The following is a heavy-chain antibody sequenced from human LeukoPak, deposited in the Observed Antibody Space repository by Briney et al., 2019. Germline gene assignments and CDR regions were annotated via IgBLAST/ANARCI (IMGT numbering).Heavy chain of an antibody. D-gene: IGHD1-26*01. J-gene: IGHJ4*02. V-gene: IGHV1-24*01. CDR3: ATGRTWWDLLNY. CDR1: GHTLTELS. Sequence: ASVTVSFKCSGHTLTELSLHWVRQAPGKGHEWMGGLDPEAGEMIYSQKFQGRVTMTEDTSTDIAYMEMSSLRSEDTAVYYCATGRTWWDLLNYWGQGTLVTVSS. CDR2: LDPEAGEM.